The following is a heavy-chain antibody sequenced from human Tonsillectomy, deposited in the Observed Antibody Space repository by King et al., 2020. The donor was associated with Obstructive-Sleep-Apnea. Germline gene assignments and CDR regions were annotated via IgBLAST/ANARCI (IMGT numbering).Heavy chain of an antibody. CDR3: SRGSPYYRDRTVKYYFDY. Sequence: VQLVESGGGLVQPGRSLRLSCTASGFTFGYYPLSWFRQAPGKGPEWVGFIRSDAHGGTTEYAASVKGRFTISRDDFKSIAYLQMDSLKTEDTALYYCSRGSPYYRDRTVKYYFDYWGQGTQVTVSS. CDR1: GFTFGYYP. J-gene: IGHJ4*02. V-gene: IGHV3-49*02. CDR2: IRSDAHGGTT. D-gene: IGHD4-17*01.